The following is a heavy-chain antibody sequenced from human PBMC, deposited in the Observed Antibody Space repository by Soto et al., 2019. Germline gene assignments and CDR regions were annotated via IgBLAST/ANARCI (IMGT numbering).Heavy chain of an antibody. CDR3: AREAAAGNAGRFDP. CDR1: GGTFSSYT. Sequence: QVQLVQSGAEVKKPGSSVKVSCKASGGTFSSYTISWVRQAPGQGLEWMGRIIPILGIANYTKKFQGRVTITADKSTSTAYMELSSLRSEDTAVYYCAREAAAGNAGRFDPWGQGTLVTVSS. D-gene: IGHD6-13*01. CDR2: IIPILGIA. J-gene: IGHJ5*02. V-gene: IGHV1-69*02.